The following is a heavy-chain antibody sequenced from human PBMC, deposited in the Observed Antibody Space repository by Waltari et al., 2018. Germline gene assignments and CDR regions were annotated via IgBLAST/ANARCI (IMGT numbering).Heavy chain of an antibody. Sequence: EVQLVESGGGFVQSGGSLRLSCSASGFIFSNYAMHWVRQAPGKGLEYVSAISNNGDTTYYRDSVKGRFSISRDNSKNTLYLQVNSLTTEDSAVYYCVKLSSDIWGQGTRVTVSS. CDR3: VKLSSDI. CDR2: ISNNGDTT. J-gene: IGHJ4*02. D-gene: IGHD3-16*02. CDR1: GFIFSNYA. V-gene: IGHV3-64D*08.